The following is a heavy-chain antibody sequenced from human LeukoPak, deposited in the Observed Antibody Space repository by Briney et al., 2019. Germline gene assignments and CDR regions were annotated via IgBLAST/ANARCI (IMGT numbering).Heavy chain of an antibody. CDR2: IYSGGST. CDR3: ASRDYYDSSGYYDAFDI. CDR1: GFTVSSNY. V-gene: IGHV3-53*01. Sequence: GGSLRLSCAASGFTVSSNYMSWVRQAPGKGLEWVSVIYSGGSTYYADSVEGRFTISRDNSKNTLCLQMNSLRAEDTAVYYCASRDYYDSSGYYDAFDIWGQGTMVTVSS. J-gene: IGHJ3*02. D-gene: IGHD3-22*01.